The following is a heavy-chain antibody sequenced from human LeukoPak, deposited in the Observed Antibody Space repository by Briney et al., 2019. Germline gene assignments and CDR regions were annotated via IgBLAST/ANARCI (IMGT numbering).Heavy chain of an antibody. CDR1: GYTFSSFD. CDR3: ARGPPRGKYYYMDV. CDR2: IGTASDT. J-gene: IGHJ6*03. D-gene: IGHD1-1*01. Sequence: GGSLRLSCAASGYTFSSFDMHWVRQPTGQGLEWVSTIGTASDTYYPGSVEGRFTLSRDNAKNSLYLQMNSLTAGDTAVYYCARGPPRGKYYYMDVWGKGTTVTVSS. V-gene: IGHV3-13*01.